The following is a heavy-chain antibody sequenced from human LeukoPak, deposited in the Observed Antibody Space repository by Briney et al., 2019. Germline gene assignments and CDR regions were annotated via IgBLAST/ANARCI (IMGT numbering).Heavy chain of an antibody. J-gene: IGHJ4*02. D-gene: IGHD3-10*01. V-gene: IGHV3-9*01. CDR2: ISWNSGSI. CDR3: AKAPGSGSYSSPSAGYFDY. Sequence: GGSLRLSCAASGFTFDDYAMHWVRQAPGKGLEWVSGISWNSGSIGYADSVKGRFTISRDNAKNSLYLQMNSLRAEDTALYYCAKAPGSGSYSSPSAGYFDYWGQGTPVTVSS. CDR1: GFTFDDYA.